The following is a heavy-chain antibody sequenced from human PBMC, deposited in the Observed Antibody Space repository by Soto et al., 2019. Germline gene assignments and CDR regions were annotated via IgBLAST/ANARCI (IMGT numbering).Heavy chain of an antibody. CDR1: GFTFSSYW. CDR2: ITSDGSST. CDR3: ARGGLERRLDY. J-gene: IGHJ4*02. V-gene: IGHV3-74*03. Sequence: EVQLVESGGGLVQPGGSLRLSCAASGFTFSSYWMHWVRQAPGKGLVWVSRITSDGSSTTYADSVKGRFTISRDNAKNTLYLQMNSLSAEDTAVYYCARGGLERRLDYWGQGTLVTVSS. D-gene: IGHD1-1*01.